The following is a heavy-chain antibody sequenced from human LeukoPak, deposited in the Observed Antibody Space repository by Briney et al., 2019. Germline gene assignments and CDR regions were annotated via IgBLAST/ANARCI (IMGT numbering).Heavy chain of an antibody. CDR1: GFTFSSYW. J-gene: IGHJ6*02. D-gene: IGHD6-13*01. CDR2: IKQDGSEK. CDR3: ARGDSSSWYYYYYGMDV. V-gene: IGHV3-7*01. Sequence: PGGSLRLSCAASGFTFSSYWMSWVRQAPGKGLEWVANIKQDGSEKYYVDSVKGRFTISRDNAKNSLYLQMNSLRAEDTAVYYCARGDSSSWYYYYYGMDVWGQGTKVTVSS.